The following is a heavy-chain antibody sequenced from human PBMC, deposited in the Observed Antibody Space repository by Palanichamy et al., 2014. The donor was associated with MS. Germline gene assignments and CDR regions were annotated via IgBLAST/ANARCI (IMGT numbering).Heavy chain of an antibody. CDR2: ISYDGSNK. D-gene: IGHD2-2*01. CDR3: AKVRCSSTSCPNWFDP. CDR1: GFTFSSYG. J-gene: IGHJ5*02. Sequence: QVQLVEVWGRAWVQPGRSLRLSCAASGFTFSSYGMHWVRQAPGKGLEWVAVISYDGSNKYYADSVKGRFTISRDNSKNTLYLQMNSLRAEDTAVYYCAKVRCSSTSCPNWFDPWGQGTLVTVSS. V-gene: IGHV3-30*18.